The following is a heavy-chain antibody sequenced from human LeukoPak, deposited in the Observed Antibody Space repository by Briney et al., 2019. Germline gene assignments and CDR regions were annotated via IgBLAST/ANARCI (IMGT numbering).Heavy chain of an antibody. D-gene: IGHD1-7*01. CDR3: AREGNWNFVYCDY. Sequence: GGSLRLSCAASGFTFSSYWMHWVRQAPGKGLVWVSRINSDGSSTSYADSVKGRFTISRDNAKNTLYLQMNRLRAEDTAVYYCAREGNWNFVYCDYWGQGTLVTVSS. V-gene: IGHV3-74*01. CDR1: GFTFSSYW. J-gene: IGHJ4*02. CDR2: INSDGSST.